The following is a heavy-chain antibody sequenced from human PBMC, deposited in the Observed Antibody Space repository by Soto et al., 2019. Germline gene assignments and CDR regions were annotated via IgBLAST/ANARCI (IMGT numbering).Heavy chain of an antibody. CDR1: GGSISSNDW. Sequence: PSETLSLNCADSGGSISSNDWGSWFRQAPGKGPEWIGEIYHSGSTNYNPSLKSRVTISVDTSKNQFSLKLSSVTAADTAVYYCARDLVRQQLSAFDIWGQGTMVT. CDR2: IYHSGST. J-gene: IGHJ3*02. CDR3: ARDLVRQQLSAFDI. V-gene: IGHV4-4*02. D-gene: IGHD6-13*01.